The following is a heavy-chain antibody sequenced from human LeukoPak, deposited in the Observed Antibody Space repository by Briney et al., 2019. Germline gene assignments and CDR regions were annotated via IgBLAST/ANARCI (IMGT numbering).Heavy chain of an antibody. D-gene: IGHD4/OR15-4a*01. J-gene: IGHJ5*02. V-gene: IGHV3-15*01. CDR3: ATANSGHFGAT. Sequence: GGSLRLSCAASGFTFSNAWMTWVRQAPGKGLEWVDRIKSKTDGGTTEYAAPVKGRFTILRDDSRDTLNLQMNSLETEDTAVYYCATANSGHFGATWGQGTLVTVSS. CDR1: GFTFSNAW. CDR2: IKSKTDGGTT.